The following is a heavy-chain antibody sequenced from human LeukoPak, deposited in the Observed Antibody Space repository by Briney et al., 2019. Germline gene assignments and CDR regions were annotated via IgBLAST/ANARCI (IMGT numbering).Heavy chain of an antibody. D-gene: IGHD3-22*01. CDR1: GYTFIRYY. J-gene: IGHJ3*02. CDR3: ARDCFYDYYDSSGDCDDAFDI. CDR2: INPSGGST. V-gene: IGHV1-46*01. Sequence: ASVKVSCKASGYTFIRYYMYWVRQAPGQGLEWMGIINPSGGSTSYAQKFQGRLTMTRDTSTSTVYMELSSLRSDDTAVYYCARDCFYDYYDSSGDCDDAFDIWGQGTMVTVSS.